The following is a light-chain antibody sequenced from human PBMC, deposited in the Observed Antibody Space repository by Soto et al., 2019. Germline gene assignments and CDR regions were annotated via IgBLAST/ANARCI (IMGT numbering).Light chain of an antibody. CDR3: LQDYTYPWT. CDR2: AAS. Sequence: DIQLTQSPSFLSASVGDRVTITCWASQGIRSYLAWYQQKPGKAPKLLIYAASTLQSGVPSRLRGSGYGTEFTLTISSMQTEDFETYYCLQDYTYPWTFGQGTKVDIK. CDR1: QGIRSY. J-gene: IGKJ1*01. V-gene: IGKV1-9*01.